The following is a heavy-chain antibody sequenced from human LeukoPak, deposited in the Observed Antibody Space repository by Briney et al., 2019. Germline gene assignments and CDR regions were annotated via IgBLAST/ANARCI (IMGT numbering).Heavy chain of an antibody. V-gene: IGHV4-34*01. CDR3: ARTQFDAFDI. Sequence: SETLSLTCAVYGGSFSGYYWSWIRQPPGKGLEWIGEINHSGSTNYNPSLKSRVTISVDTSKNQFSLKLSSVTALDTAVYYCARTQFDAFDIWGQGTMVTVSS. J-gene: IGHJ3*02. D-gene: IGHD5-24*01. CDR2: INHSGST. CDR1: GGSFSGYY.